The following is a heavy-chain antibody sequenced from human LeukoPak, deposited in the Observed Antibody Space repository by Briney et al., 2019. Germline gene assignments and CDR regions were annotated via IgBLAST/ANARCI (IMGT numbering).Heavy chain of an antibody. CDR3: ASNHYDFWSGYYAPYFDY. J-gene: IGHJ4*02. CDR1: GGSFSGYY. Sequence: SETLSVTCAVYGGSFSGYYWSWIRQPPGKGLEWIGEINHSGSTNYDPSLKSRVTISVDTSKNQFSLKLSSVTAADTAVYYCASNHYDFWSGYYAPYFDYWGQGTLSPSPQ. CDR2: INHSGST. D-gene: IGHD3-3*01. V-gene: IGHV4-34*01.